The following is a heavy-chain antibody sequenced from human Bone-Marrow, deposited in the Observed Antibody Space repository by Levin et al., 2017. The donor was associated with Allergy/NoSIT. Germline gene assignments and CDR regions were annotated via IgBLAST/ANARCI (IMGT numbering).Heavy chain of an antibody. Sequence: PVASVKVSCKASGYTFTGYYMHWVRQAPGQGLEWMGRVNPNSGGTNYAQKFQGRVTMTRDTSISTAYMELSRLRSDDTAVYYCASRYSSGQGDYYGMDVWGQGTTVTVSS. V-gene: IGHV1-2*06. CDR2: VNPNSGGT. CDR1: GYTFTGYY. CDR3: ASRYSSGQGDYYGMDV. D-gene: IGHD6-19*01. J-gene: IGHJ6*02.